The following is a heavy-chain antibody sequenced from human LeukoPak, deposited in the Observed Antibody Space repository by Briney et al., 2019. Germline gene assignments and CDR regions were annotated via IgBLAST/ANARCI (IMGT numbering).Heavy chain of an antibody. CDR2: IYYSGST. V-gene: IGHV4-39*07. Sequence: SETLSLTCSVSGGSISSSSYYWGWIRQPPGKGLEWIGSIYYSGSTYYNPSLKSRVTISVDTSKNQFSLKLSSVTAADTAVYYCARDLGLGIYYYGMDVWGQGTTVTVSS. J-gene: IGHJ6*02. D-gene: IGHD7-27*01. CDR3: ARDLGLGIYYYGMDV. CDR1: GGSISSSSYY.